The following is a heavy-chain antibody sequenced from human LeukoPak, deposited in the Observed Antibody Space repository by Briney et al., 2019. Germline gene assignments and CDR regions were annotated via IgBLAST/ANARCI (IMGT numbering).Heavy chain of an antibody. J-gene: IGHJ4*02. CDR1: GFTFGKYW. CDR3: GRPLRSGYYLAFEY. D-gene: IGHD3-22*01. CDR2: IKLDGSEK. V-gene: IGHV3-7*03. Sequence: GGSLRLSCVASGFTFGKYWMSWVRQAPGKGLEWVANIKLDGSEKNYVDSVKGRFTISRDNTKNSLYLQIHSLRAEDTAVYYCGRPLRSGYYLAFEYWGQGTLVTVSS.